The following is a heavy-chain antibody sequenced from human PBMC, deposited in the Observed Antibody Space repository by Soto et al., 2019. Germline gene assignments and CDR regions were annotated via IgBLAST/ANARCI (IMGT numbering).Heavy chain of an antibody. CDR2: INHSGST. CDR1: GGSFSGYY. D-gene: IGHD2-2*01. CDR3: ARGRSTSLNYYYYYMDV. Sequence: SETLSLTCAVYGGSFSGYYWSWIRQPPGKGLEWIGEINHSGSTNYNPSLKSRVTISVDTSKDQFSLKLSSVTAADTAVYYCARGRSTSLNYYYYYMDVWGKGTTVTV. V-gene: IGHV4-34*01. J-gene: IGHJ6*03.